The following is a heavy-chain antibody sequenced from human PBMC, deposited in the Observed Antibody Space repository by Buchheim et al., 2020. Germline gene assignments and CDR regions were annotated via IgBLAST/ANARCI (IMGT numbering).Heavy chain of an antibody. Sequence: QVQLVESGGGVVQPGRSLRLSCAASGFIFSNFGMHWVRRAPGKGLEWVAVISYDGSVDYYAASVKGRFTIFRDNSKNTMLLQMNSLRPEDTAVYYCTKEPLVNTGYYYPHWGQGTL. V-gene: IGHV3-30*18. CDR3: TKEPLVNTGYYYPH. J-gene: IGHJ4*02. D-gene: IGHD2/OR15-2a*01. CDR2: ISYDGSVD. CDR1: GFIFSNFG.